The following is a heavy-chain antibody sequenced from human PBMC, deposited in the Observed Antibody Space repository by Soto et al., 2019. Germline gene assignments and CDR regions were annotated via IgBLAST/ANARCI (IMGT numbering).Heavy chain of an antibody. CDR3: ARDAGITGTDAFDI. V-gene: IGHV3-21*01. CDR2: ISSSSSYI. D-gene: IGHD1-20*01. Sequence: GGSLRLSCAASGFTFSSYSMNWVRQAPGKGLEWVSSISSSSSYIYYADSVKGRFTISRDNAKNSLYLQMNSLRAEDTAVYYCARDAGITGTDAFDIWGQGIMVTVSS. J-gene: IGHJ3*02. CDR1: GFTFSSYS.